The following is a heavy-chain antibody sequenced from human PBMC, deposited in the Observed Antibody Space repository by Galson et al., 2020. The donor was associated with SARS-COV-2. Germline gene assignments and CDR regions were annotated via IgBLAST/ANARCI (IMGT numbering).Heavy chain of an antibody. J-gene: IGHJ4*02. D-gene: IGHD1-26*01. CDR2: IFHSGFT. CDR3: AGGLGGDY. V-gene: IGHV4-31*03. CDR1: GGSITSDDSY. Sequence: SQTLSLTCTVSGGSITSDDSYWSWIRHHPRRALEWIGYIFHSGFTYYSPSFKSRVTMSLDTSKDQFSLELKSVTAAVTAVYYCAGGLGGDYWGPGTLVTVSS.